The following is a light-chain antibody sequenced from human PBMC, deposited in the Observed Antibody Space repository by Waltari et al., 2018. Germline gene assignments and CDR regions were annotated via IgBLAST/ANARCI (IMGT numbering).Light chain of an antibody. CDR2: HAS. J-gene: IGKJ1*01. CDR3: QKYDYLPAT. CDR1: QSVGKY. V-gene: IGKV3-20*01. Sequence: EVVLTQSPGTLSLSPGERATLSCRASQSVGKYLAWYQQKPGQAPRLLIYHASTRAPGLPDRFSGGGSGTDFSLTISRLEPEDFAVYYCQKYDYLPATFGQGTKVEIK.